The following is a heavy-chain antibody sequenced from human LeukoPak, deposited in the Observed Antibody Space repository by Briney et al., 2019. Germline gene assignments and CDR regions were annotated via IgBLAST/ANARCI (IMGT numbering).Heavy chain of an antibody. CDR3: ARVSTTLYAFDY. Sequence: SETLSLTCSVSGYSISSGYYWTWIRQPPGKGLEWIGNMYHSGSTYNNPSLKSRVTISVDPSKNQFSLRLTSVTAADTAVYYCARVSTTLYAFDYWGQGTLVTVSS. CDR2: MYHSGST. D-gene: IGHD2-2*02. V-gene: IGHV4-38-2*02. CDR1: GYSISSGYY. J-gene: IGHJ4*02.